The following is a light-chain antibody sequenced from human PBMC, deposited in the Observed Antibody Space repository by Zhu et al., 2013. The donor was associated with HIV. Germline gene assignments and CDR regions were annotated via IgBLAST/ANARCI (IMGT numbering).Light chain of an antibody. Sequence: QSGLTQPASVSGSPGQSITISCTGTSSGIGNYKFVSWYQQHPDRAPKLLIFEVTKRPSGVSNRFSGSKSGNTASLTISGLQTEDEADYFCCSYAGSNNLVFGGGTKLTV. J-gene: IGLJ3*02. CDR1: SSGIGNYKF. V-gene: IGLV2-23*02. CDR2: EVT. CDR3: CSYAGSNNLV.